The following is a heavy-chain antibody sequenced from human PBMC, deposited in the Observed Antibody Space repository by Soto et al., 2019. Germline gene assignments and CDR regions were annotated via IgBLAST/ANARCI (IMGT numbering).Heavy chain of an antibody. CDR1: GYSFTNYH. Sequence: QVQLVQSGAEVKQPGASVKVSCKASGYSFTNYHLHWVRQAPGQGLEWMGMIIPSGGRTTYAQKLRGRVTMTRDTSTSTVYLELTSLKSDDTVVYHCARVRAGDTRDFDYWGQGTLVTVSS. J-gene: IGHJ4*02. CDR3: ARVRAGDTRDFDY. V-gene: IGHV1-46*01. D-gene: IGHD3-3*01. CDR2: IIPSGGRT.